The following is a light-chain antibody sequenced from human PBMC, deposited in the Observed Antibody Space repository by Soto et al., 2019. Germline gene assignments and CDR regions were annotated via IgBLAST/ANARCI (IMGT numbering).Light chain of an antibody. CDR1: QGVSNW. CDR3: QQANSFPYT. CDR2: AAS. Sequence: DIQMTQSPSSVSASVGDRVTITCRASQGVSNWLAWYRQKPGKAPKLLIYAASTLRSGVPSRFRGSGSGTDFTFTISSLQPEDFATYYCQQANSFPYTFGQGTKLEIK. J-gene: IGKJ2*01. V-gene: IGKV1-12*01.